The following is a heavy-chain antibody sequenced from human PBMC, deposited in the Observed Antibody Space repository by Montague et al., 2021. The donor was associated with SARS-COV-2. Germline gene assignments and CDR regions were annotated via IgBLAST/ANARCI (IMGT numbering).Heavy chain of an antibody. CDR3: ARERGGYQPRVNAFNI. CDR2: IYTSGST. V-gene: IGHV4-61*02. J-gene: IGHJ3*02. CDR1: GDSVSSGSYY. Sequence: TLSLTCTVSGDSVSSGSYYWSWIRQPAGKGLEWIGRIYTSGSTNYNPSLKSRVTISVDTSTNQFSLKLSSVTAADTAVYFCARERGGYQPRVNAFNIWGPGTMVTVSS. D-gene: IGHD3-16*02.